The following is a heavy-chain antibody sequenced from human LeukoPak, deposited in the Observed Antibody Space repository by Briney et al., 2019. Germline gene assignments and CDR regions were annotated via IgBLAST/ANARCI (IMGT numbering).Heavy chain of an antibody. CDR2: IFPSGGEI. D-gene: IGHD2-8*02. CDR3: ATYRQVLLPFES. V-gene: IGHV3-23*01. CDR1: GFTFSTFA. Sequence: GGSLRLSCAASGFTFSTFAMIWVRQPPGKGLEWVSSIFPSGGEIHYADSVRGRFTISRDNSKSTLSLQMNSPRAEDTAIYYCATYRQVLLPFESWGQGTLATVSS. J-gene: IGHJ4*02.